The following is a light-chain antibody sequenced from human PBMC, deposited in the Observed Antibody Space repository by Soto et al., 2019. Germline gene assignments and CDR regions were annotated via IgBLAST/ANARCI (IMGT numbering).Light chain of an antibody. CDR1: QSLLHSNGYNY. CDR2: LGS. J-gene: IGKJ4*01. Sequence: DIVMTQSPLSLPVTPGEPASISCRSSQSLLHSNGYNYLDWYLQKPGQSPQLLIYLGSNRASGVAGRFSGRGAGADFTLKISRVEAEEVGVYYCMQARQTPRAFGGGTKVEIK. CDR3: MQARQTPRA. V-gene: IGKV2-28*01.